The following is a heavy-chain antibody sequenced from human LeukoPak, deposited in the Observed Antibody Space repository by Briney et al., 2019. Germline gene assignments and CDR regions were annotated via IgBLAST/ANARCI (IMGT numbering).Heavy chain of an antibody. CDR3: ARGVWFGELLGFDY. Sequence: TSETLSLTCTVSRGSITSYYWSWIRQPPGKRLEWIGYIHYSGSPNYNPSLKSRVTMSVDTSKNQFSLKLSSVTAADTAVYYCARGVWFGELLGFDYWGQGTLVTVSS. J-gene: IGHJ4*02. CDR2: IHYSGSP. D-gene: IGHD3-10*01. V-gene: IGHV4-59*12. CDR1: RGSITSYY.